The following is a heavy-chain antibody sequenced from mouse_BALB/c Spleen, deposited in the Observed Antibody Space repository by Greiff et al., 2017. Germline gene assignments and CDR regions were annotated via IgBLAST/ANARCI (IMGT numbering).Heavy chain of an antibody. V-gene: IGHV1S33*01. CDR3: ASGGWYFDV. CDR1: GYTFTSYD. Sequence: LQESGPELVKPGAFVKISCKASGYTFTSYDINWVKQRPGQGLEWIGWIYPGDGSTKYNEKFKGQATLTADKSSSTAYMQLSSLTSENSAVYFCASGGWYFDVWGAGTTVTVSS. D-gene: IGHD2-3*01. CDR2: IYPGDGST. J-gene: IGHJ1*01.